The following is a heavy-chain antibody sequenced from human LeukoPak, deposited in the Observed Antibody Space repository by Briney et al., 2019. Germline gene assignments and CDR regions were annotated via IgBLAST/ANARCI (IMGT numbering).Heavy chain of an antibody. V-gene: IGHV4-39*07. Sequence: SETLSLTCTVSGGSISSSSYYWGWIRQPPGKGLEWIGSIYYSGSTYYNPSLKSRVTISVDTSKNQFSLRLSSVTAADTAVYYCARQYSSGLDYWGQGTLVTVPS. CDR2: IYYSGST. J-gene: IGHJ4*02. CDR1: GGSISSSSYY. CDR3: ARQYSSGLDY. D-gene: IGHD6-19*01.